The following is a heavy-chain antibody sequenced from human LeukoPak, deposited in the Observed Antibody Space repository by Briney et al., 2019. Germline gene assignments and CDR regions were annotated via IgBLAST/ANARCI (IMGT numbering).Heavy chain of an antibody. Sequence: SCKASGYTFTSYGITWVRQAPGKGLEWVSAIVGSGVTTYYRDSVKGRFTIARDNSKNTLYLHMNDLRAEDTAVYYCAKEGYSSGWLDNWGQGTLVTVSS. V-gene: IGHV3-23*01. CDR3: AKEGYSSGWLDN. J-gene: IGHJ4*02. CDR1: GYTFTSYG. D-gene: IGHD6-19*01. CDR2: IVGSGVTT.